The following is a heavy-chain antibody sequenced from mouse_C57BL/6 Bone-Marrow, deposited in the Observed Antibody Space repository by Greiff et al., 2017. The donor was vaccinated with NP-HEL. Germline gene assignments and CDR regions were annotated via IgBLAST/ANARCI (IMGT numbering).Heavy chain of an antibody. V-gene: IGHV1-82*01. Sequence: QVQLQQSGPELVKPGASVKISCKASGYAFSSSWVNWVKQRPGKGLEWIGRIYPGDGDTNYNGKFKGKATLTADKSSSTAYMQLSSLTSEDSAVYFCARGRLGYWGQGTTLTVSS. J-gene: IGHJ2*01. CDR3: ARGRLGY. CDR2: IYPGDGDT. D-gene: IGHD4-1*01. CDR1: GYAFSSSW.